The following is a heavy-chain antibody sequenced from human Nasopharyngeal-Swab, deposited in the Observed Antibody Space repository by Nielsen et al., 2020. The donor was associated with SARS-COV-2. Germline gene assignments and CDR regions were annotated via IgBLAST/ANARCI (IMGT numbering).Heavy chain of an antibody. CDR2: ISVSNANT. Sequence: ASVKVSCKASGYSFISYCINWVRQAPGQGFEWMGWISVSNANTDYAQKFQGRVSMTTDTSTSTAYMEMRSLRSDDTAVYYCARDVEEWLVVPSLSFDYWGQGTLVTVSS. CDR1: GYSFISYC. J-gene: IGHJ4*02. V-gene: IGHV1-18*01. CDR3: ARDVEEWLVVPSLSFDY. D-gene: IGHD3-3*01.